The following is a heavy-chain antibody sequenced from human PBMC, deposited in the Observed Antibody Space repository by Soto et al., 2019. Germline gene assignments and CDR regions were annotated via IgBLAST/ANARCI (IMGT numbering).Heavy chain of an antibody. Sequence: EVQLLESGGGLVQPGGSLRLSCTASGFTFSSYAMSWVRQAPGKGLEWVSAISGSGGSTYCADSVKGRFTISRDNSKNTLYLQMNSLRAEDTAVYYCAKDGKYQLPRYYFDYWGQGTLVTVSS. V-gene: IGHV3-23*01. J-gene: IGHJ4*02. CDR1: GFTFSSYA. D-gene: IGHD2-2*01. CDR2: ISGSGGST. CDR3: AKDGKYQLPRYYFDY.